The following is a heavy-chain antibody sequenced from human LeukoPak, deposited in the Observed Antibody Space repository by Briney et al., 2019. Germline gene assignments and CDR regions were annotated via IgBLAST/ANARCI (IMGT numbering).Heavy chain of an antibody. CDR3: ARDFRAIYGANYHYYMDV. CDR2: IIPIFGTA. CDR1: GGTFSSYA. J-gene: IGHJ6*03. V-gene: IGHV1-69*05. Sequence: SVKVSCKASGGTFSSYAISWVRQAPGQGLEWMGGIIPIFGTANYAQKFQGRVTITTDESTSTAYMELSSLRSEDTAVYYCARDFRAIYGANYHYYMDVWGKGTTVTLSS. D-gene: IGHD4/OR15-4a*01.